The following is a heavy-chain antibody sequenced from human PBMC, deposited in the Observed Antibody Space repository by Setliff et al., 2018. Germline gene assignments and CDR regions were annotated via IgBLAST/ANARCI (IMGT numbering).Heavy chain of an antibody. D-gene: IGHD3-3*01. Sequence: ASVKVSCKASGYTFTCYDINWVRQATGQGLEWMGWMNPNSGNTGYAQKFQGRVTMTRNTSISTAYMDLSSLRFEDTAVYYCARAQSWSGGPYYFDNWGQGTLVTVSS. V-gene: IGHV1-8*02. CDR1: GYTFTCYD. CDR2: MNPNSGNT. J-gene: IGHJ4*02. CDR3: ARAQSWSGGPYYFDN.